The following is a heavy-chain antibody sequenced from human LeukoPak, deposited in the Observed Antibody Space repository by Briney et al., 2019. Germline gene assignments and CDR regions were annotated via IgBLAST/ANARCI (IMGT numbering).Heavy chain of an antibody. CDR1: GFTFSNYA. CDR3: ALYSGFGGY. CDR2: ITGSGGST. J-gene: IGHJ4*02. V-gene: IGHV3-23*01. D-gene: IGHD1-26*01. Sequence: GGSLRLSCAASGFTFSNYAMSWVRQAPGKGLEWVSTITGSGGSTFYADSVKGRFTISRDNSKNTLYVQMNSLRVEDTAVYYCALYSGFGGYWGQGTLVTVSS.